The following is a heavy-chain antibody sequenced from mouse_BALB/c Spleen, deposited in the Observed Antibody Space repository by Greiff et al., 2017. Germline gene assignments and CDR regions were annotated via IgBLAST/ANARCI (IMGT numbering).Heavy chain of an antibody. CDR2: ISYSGST. CDR3: ARPDRYDGFAY. Sequence: EVQLQESGPGLVKPSQSLSLTCTVTGYSITSDYAWNWIRQFPGNKLEWMGYISYSGSTSYNPSLKSRISITRDTSKNQFFLQLNSVTTEDTATYYCARPDRYDGFAYWGQGTLVTVSA. J-gene: IGHJ3*01. V-gene: IGHV3-2*02. D-gene: IGHD2-14*01. CDR1: GYSITSDYA.